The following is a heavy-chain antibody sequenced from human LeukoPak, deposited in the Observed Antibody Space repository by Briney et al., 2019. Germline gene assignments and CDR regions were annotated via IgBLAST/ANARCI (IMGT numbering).Heavy chain of an antibody. CDR3: ARYSGYDDEGEYFDY. CDR2: IKQDGSEK. Sequence: HSGGALRLSCAASGFTFSSYWMSWVRQAPGKGLEWVANIKQDGSEKYYVDSVKGRFTISRDNAKNSLYLQMNSLRAEDTAVYYCARYSGYDDEGEYFDYWGQGTLVTVSS. D-gene: IGHD5-12*01. CDR1: GFTFSSYW. J-gene: IGHJ4*02. V-gene: IGHV3-7*01.